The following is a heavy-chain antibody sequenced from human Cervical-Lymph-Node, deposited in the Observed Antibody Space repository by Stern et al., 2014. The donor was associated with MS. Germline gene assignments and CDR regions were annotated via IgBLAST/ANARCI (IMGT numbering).Heavy chain of an antibody. CDR1: GYTFTGYY. J-gene: IGHJ5*02. D-gene: IGHD2-2*01. V-gene: IGHV1-2*06. CDR2: INPNRGGS. CDR3: ARGRVPADTRGNDWFDP. Sequence: VQLVESGAEVKKPGASVNVSCKASGYTFTGYYLHWVRQAPGQGLEYMGRINPNRGGSNYAQKFQGRVTMTGDTSISTAYMELSRLRSDDTAVYYCARGRVPADTRGNDWFDPWGQGTLVTVSS.